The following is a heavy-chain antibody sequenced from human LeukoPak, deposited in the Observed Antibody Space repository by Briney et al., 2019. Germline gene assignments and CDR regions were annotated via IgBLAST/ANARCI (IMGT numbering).Heavy chain of an antibody. J-gene: IGHJ6*02. Sequence: GGSLRLSCAASGFTFSDYYMSWIRQAPGKGLEWGSYISSSGSTIYYADSVKGRFTISRDNAKNSLYLQMNSLRAEDTAVYYCARDRIGYSYGYSSYYYYYGMDVWGQGTTVTVSS. V-gene: IGHV3-11*01. CDR2: ISSSGSTI. CDR3: ARDRIGYSYGYSSYYYYYGMDV. CDR1: GFTFSDYY. D-gene: IGHD5-18*01.